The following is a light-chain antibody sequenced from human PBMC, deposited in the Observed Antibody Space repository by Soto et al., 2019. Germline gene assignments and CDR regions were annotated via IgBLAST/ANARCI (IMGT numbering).Light chain of an antibody. V-gene: IGKV1-39*01. CDR2: AAS. CDR3: QQSYSTPPT. Sequence: DIQMTQSPSSLSASVEDRVIITCRASQSISNHLNWYQQKPGKDPKLLIYAASSLQSGVPSRFSGSGSGTDFSLTISSLQPEDFATYYCQQSYSTPPTFGQGTKVDIK. J-gene: IGKJ1*01. CDR1: QSISNH.